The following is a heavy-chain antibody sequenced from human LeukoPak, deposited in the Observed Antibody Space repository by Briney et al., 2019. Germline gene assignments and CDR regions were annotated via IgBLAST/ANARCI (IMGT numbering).Heavy chain of an antibody. V-gene: IGHV3-21*01. Sequence: GGSLRLSCAASGFTFSNYAMSWVRQAPGKGLEWVSSISSSSSYIYYADSVKGRFTISRDNAKNSLYLQMNSLRAEDTAVYYCARKPVGATNWFDPWGQGTLVTVSS. D-gene: IGHD1-26*01. J-gene: IGHJ5*02. CDR3: ARKPVGATNWFDP. CDR1: GFTFSNYA. CDR2: ISSSSSYI.